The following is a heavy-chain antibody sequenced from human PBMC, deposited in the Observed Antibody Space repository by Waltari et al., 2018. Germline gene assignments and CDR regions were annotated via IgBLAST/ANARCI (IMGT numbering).Heavy chain of an antibody. J-gene: IGHJ3*01. D-gene: IGHD3-16*01. CDR3: AGGKSWGLDALDV. CDR1: GDTFTNYD. Sequence: QVQLMQSGAEVKKPGASVKVSCKTSGDTFTNYDINWVRLDTGQGLEWMGWMSPHSGDTGYADQCQGRVTMSWNTSITTAHMELRGLNSDDTAVYYCAGGKSWGLDALDVWGQGEVVTVSS. CDR2: MSPHSGDT. V-gene: IGHV1-8*01.